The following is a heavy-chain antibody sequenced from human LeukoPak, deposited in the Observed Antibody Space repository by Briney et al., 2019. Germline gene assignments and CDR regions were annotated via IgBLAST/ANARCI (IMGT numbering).Heavy chain of an antibody. CDR2: IYFSGST. V-gene: IGHV4-39*02. CDR3: ATIAAGGAFDI. J-gene: IGHJ3*02. Sequence: SETLSLTCTVSGVSISSSSYYWGWIRQPPGRGLEWIGSIYFSGSTYYNPSLKSRVTISVDTSKNHFSLKLSSVTAADTAMYYCATIAAGGAFDIWGQGTLVTVSS. CDR1: GVSISSSSYY. D-gene: IGHD6-13*01.